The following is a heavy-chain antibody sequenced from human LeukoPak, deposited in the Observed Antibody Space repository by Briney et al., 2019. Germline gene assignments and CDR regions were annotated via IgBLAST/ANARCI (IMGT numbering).Heavy chain of an antibody. Sequence: VASVKVSCKVSGYTLTELSMHWVRQAPGKGLEWMGGFDPEDGETIYAQKFQGRVTMTEDTSTDTAYMELSSLRSEDTAVYYCATDIRYDSSGYYFSGVSGSMYWGQGTLVTVSS. CDR2: FDPEDGET. D-gene: IGHD3-22*01. CDR3: ATDIRYDSSGYYFSGVSGSMY. V-gene: IGHV1-24*01. CDR1: GYTLTELS. J-gene: IGHJ4*02.